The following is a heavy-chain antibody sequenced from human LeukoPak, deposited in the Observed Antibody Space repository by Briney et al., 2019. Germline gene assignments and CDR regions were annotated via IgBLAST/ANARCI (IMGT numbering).Heavy chain of an antibody. Sequence: GGSLRLSCAASGFTFSSYWMNWARQAPGKGLEWVACINHNGNVNYYVDSVKGRFTISRDNAKNSLYLQMSNLRAEDTAVYFCARGGGLDVWGQGATVTVSS. CDR2: INHNGNVN. D-gene: IGHD3-16*01. CDR3: ARGGGLDV. V-gene: IGHV3-7*03. CDR1: GFTFSSYW. J-gene: IGHJ6*02.